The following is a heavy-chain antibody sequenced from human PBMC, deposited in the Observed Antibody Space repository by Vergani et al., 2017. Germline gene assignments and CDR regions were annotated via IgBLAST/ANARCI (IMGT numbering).Heavy chain of an antibody. V-gene: IGHV3-74*01. CDR1: GFTFSSYW. Sequence: EVQLVESGGGLVQPGGSLRLSCAASGFTFSSYWMHWVRQAPGKGLVWVSHINSDGSSTSYADSVKGRFTISRDNAKNTLYLQMNSLRAEDTAVYYCASFLYYYYGMDVWGQGTTVTVSS. CDR3: ASFLYYYYGMDV. CDR2: INSDGSST. J-gene: IGHJ6*02.